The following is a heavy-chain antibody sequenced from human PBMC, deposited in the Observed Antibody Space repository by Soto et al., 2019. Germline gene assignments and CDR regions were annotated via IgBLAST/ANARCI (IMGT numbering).Heavy chain of an antibody. Sequence: SVKVSCKASGGTFSSYAISWVRQAPGQGLEWMGGIIPIFGTANYAQKFQGRVTITADKSTSTAYMELSSLRSEDTAVYYCAGDPRSGWLQPPYYYYGMDVWGQGTTVTVSS. J-gene: IGHJ6*02. D-gene: IGHD5-12*01. CDR3: AGDPRSGWLQPPYYYYGMDV. CDR1: GGTFSSYA. V-gene: IGHV1-69*06. CDR2: IIPIFGTA.